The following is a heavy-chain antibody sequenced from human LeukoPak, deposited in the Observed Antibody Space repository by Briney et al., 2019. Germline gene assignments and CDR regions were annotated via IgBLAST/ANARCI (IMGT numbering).Heavy chain of an antibody. V-gene: IGHV5-10-1*01. Sequence: GESLKISCKGSGYSFTSYWISWVRQIPGKGLEWMGRIDPSDSYTNYSTSFQGHVTISADKSISTAYLQWSSLKASDTAMYYCARHPRYYDSSGYAFDYWGQGTLVTVSS. CDR2: IDPSDSYT. D-gene: IGHD3-22*01. CDR1: GYSFTSYW. J-gene: IGHJ4*02. CDR3: ARHPRYYDSSGYAFDY.